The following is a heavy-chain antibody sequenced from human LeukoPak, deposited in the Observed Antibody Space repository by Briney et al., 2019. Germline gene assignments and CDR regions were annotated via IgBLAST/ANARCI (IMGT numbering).Heavy chain of an antibody. J-gene: IGHJ4*02. CDR3: AREEDVRGYSFFDY. V-gene: IGHV4-59*01. Sequence: SETLSLTCTVSGVSISSYYWSWIRQPPGKGLEWIGYIYYSGSTNYNPSLKSRVTISVDTSKNQFSLKLSSVTAADTAVYYCAREEDVRGYSFFDYWGQGTLVTVSS. CDR2: IYYSGST. CDR1: GVSISSYY. D-gene: IGHD5-18*01.